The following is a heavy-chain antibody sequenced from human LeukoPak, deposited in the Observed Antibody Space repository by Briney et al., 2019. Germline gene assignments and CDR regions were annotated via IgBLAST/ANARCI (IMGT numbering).Heavy chain of an antibody. CDR2: ISYDGSNK. J-gene: IGHJ5*02. CDR1: EFTFSSYG. V-gene: IGHV3-30*03. D-gene: IGHD1-26*01. CDR3: ARDWEDNWFDP. Sequence: PGGSLRLSCAASEFTFSSYGMHWVRQAPGKGLEWVAVISYDGSNKYYEDSVKGRFTISRDNAKNSLYLQMNSLRAEDTAVYYCARDWEDNWFDPWGQGTLVTVSS.